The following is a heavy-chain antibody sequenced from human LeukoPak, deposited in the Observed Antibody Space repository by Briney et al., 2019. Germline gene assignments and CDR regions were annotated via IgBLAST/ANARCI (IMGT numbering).Heavy chain of an antibody. CDR2: IANDGKTT. Sequence: GGSLRLSCAASGFTFSSYEMNWVRQAPGKGLEWVAVIANDGKTTYYADSVKGQFTISRDNSKNTLYLQMNSLRAEDTAVYYCTKEGLPSGSSWSAWFDPWGQGTLVTVSS. J-gene: IGHJ5*02. CDR1: GFTFSSYE. V-gene: IGHV3-30*18. CDR3: TKEGLPSGSSWSAWFDP. D-gene: IGHD3-10*01.